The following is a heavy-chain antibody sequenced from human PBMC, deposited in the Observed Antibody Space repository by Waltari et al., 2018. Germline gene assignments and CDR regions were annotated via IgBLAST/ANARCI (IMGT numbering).Heavy chain of an antibody. CDR2: INPTSGGT. Sequence: QVQLVQSGAEVKKPGASVKVSCKASGYTFTGYYMHWVRQAPGPGLEWMVRINPTSGGTNYAKKFQGRVTMTRVTSISTAYMELSRLRSDDTAVYYCARDLIQGSSGCPFDPWGQGTLVTVSS. D-gene: IGHD6-19*01. CDR1: GYTFTGYY. V-gene: IGHV1-2*06. J-gene: IGHJ5*02. CDR3: ARDLIQGSSGCPFDP.